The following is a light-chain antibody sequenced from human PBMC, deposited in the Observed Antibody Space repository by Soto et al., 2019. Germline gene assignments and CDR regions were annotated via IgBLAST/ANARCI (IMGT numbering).Light chain of an antibody. Sequence: QPVLTQSPSASASLGASVKLTCTLSSGHSSYANAWHQKQPGKGPRYLMDLNNDGSHTKGDGIPDRFSGSSSGADRYLIISSLQSEDEADYYCQTWGTGFQFFGGGTKVTVL. J-gene: IGLJ2*01. CDR3: QTWGTGFQF. CDR2: LNNDGSH. CDR1: SGHSSYA. V-gene: IGLV4-69*01.